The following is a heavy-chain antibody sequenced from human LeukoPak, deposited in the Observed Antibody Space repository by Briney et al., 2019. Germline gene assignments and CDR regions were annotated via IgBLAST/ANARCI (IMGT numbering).Heavy chain of an antibody. Sequence: ASVKVSCKVSGYTLTELSMHWVRQAPGKGLEWMGGFDPEDGETIYAQKFQGRVTMTEDTSTDTAYMELSSLRSEDTAVYYCATYDFWCGYYTHWGQGTLVTVSS. D-gene: IGHD3-3*01. J-gene: IGHJ4*02. CDR1: GYTLTELS. CDR2: FDPEDGET. CDR3: ATYDFWCGYYTH. V-gene: IGHV1-24*01.